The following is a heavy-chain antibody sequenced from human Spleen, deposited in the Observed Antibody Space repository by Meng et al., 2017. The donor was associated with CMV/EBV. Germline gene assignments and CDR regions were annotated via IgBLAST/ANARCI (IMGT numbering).Heavy chain of an antibody. Sequence: CAASGFTFSDYSINWVRQAPGKGLEWVASISSSGSSAYYADSVKGRLTISRDNAKNSVYLQMNRLTAADTAVYYCAREQWLVHYLDHWGQGTLVTVSS. CDR1: GFTFSDYS. CDR2: ISSSGSSA. J-gene: IGHJ4*02. D-gene: IGHD6-19*01. CDR3: AREQWLVHYLDH. V-gene: IGHV3-21*01.